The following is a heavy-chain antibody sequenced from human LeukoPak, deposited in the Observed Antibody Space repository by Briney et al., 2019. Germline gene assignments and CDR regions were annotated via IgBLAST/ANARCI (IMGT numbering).Heavy chain of an antibody. D-gene: IGHD3-16*02. CDR3: AREGGGIFDP. J-gene: IGHJ5*02. Sequence: SGTLSLTCAVSGGSIGSPNWWTWVRQPPGKRLEWIGEIYRTGSTNYNPSLKSRVTISQDKSKNQFSLKLSSVTAADTAVYYCAREGGGIFDPWGQGTLVTVSS. CDR2: IYRTGST. V-gene: IGHV4-4*02. CDR1: GGSIGSPNW.